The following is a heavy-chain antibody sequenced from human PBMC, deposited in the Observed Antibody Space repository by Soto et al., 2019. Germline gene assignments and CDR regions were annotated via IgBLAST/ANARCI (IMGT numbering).Heavy chain of an antibody. J-gene: IGHJ4*02. CDR1: GGSISGHY. V-gene: IGHV4-59*11. Sequence: ETLGRTGRVSGGSISGHYWTWIRQSPGKGLEWIGYIFYSGSTNYNPSLKSRVTISVDTSKNQFSLKMSSVTAADTAVYYCARVGSSGWSPDYWGRGTLVTVYS. D-gene: IGHD6-19*01. CDR3: ARVGSSGWSPDY. CDR2: IFYSGST.